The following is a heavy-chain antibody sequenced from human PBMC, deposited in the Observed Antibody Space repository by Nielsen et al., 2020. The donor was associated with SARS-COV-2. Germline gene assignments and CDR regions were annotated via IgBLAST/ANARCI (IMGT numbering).Heavy chain of an antibody. D-gene: IGHD2-2*01. CDR3: PRDYQVVPALGFDY. CDR2: IKQDGSEK. CDR1: GFTFSSYW. Sequence: GESLKISCAASGFTFSSYWMSWVRQAPGKGLEWVANIKQDGSEKYYVDSVTGRFTISRDNTKNSLYLQMNSLGAEDTAVYYCPRDYQVVPALGFDYWGQGTLVTVSS. V-gene: IGHV3-7*03. J-gene: IGHJ4*02.